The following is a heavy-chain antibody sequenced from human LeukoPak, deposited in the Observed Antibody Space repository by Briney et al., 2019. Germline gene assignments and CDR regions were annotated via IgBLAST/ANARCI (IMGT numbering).Heavy chain of an antibody. D-gene: IGHD3-22*01. Sequence: GASVKVSCKASGYTFTSYGISWVRQAPGQGLEWMGWISAYNGNTNYAQKLQGRVTMTTDTSTSTAYMELRSLRSDDTAVYYCARNPLKVIRAYYDSSGYYPFDYWGQGTLVTVSS. V-gene: IGHV1-18*01. CDR2: ISAYNGNT. CDR3: ARNPLKVIRAYYDSSGYYPFDY. J-gene: IGHJ4*02. CDR1: GYTFTSYG.